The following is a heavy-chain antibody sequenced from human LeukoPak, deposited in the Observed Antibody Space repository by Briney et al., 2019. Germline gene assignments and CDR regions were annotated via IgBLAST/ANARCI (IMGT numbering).Heavy chain of an antibody. CDR1: GYNLMNYW. Sequence: GESLKIYCKCSGYNLMNYWLRWVRQVPGKGLEWVGRIEPSVSYTTYSPSFQGRVTSSVDQALNVDYLQWRSLEASDTAIYYCARRTTEIREDLRYNRFDPWGQGTLVVVSS. J-gene: IGHJ5*02. D-gene: IGHD3-10*01. CDR3: ARRTTEIREDLRYNRFDP. V-gene: IGHV5-10-1*01. CDR2: IEPSVSYT.